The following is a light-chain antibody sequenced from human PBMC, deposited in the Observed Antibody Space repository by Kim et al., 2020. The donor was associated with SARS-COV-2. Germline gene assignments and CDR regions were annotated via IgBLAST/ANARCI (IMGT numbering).Light chain of an antibody. J-gene: IGLJ2*01. CDR3: QVWDSTNDHPV. CDR2: YDR. CDR1: NSASKA. V-gene: IGLV3-21*03. Sequence: APGKTATITCGGNNSASKAVQWYQQRPGQPPVLVVYYDRDRPSGIPERFSGSNSGNTATLTISRVEAGDEADYYCQVWDSTNDHPVFGGGTQLTVL.